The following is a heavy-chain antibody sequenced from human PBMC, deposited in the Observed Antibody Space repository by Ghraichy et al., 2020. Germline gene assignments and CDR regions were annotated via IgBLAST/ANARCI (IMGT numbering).Heavy chain of an antibody. CDR2: IYYSGST. D-gene: IGHD3-3*01. Sequence: SETLSLTCTVSGGSISSSSYYWGWIRQPPGKGLEWIGSIYYSGSTYYNPSLKSRVTISVDTSKNQFSLKLSSVTAADAAVYYCARHGASEDRFRLDYWGQGTLVTVSS. J-gene: IGHJ4*02. CDR3: ARHGASEDRFRLDY. V-gene: IGHV4-39*01. CDR1: GGSISSSSYY.